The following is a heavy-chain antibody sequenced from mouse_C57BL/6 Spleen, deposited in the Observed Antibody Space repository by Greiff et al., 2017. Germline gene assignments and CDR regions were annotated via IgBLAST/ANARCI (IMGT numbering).Heavy chain of an antibody. D-gene: IGHD1-1*01. CDR1: GYTFTDYN. V-gene: IGHV1-18*01. J-gene: IGHJ2*01. CDR2: INPNNGGT. CDR3: ARKYYGSYYFDD. Sequence: EVQLQQSGPELVKPGASVKIPCKASGYTFTDYNMDWVKQSHGKSLEWIGDINPNNGGTIYNQKFKGKATLTVDKSSSTAYMELRSLTSEDTAVYYCARKYYGSYYFDDRGQGTTLTVAS.